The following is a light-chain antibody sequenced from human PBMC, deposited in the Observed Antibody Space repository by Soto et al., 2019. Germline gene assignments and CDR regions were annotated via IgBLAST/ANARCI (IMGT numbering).Light chain of an antibody. V-gene: IGLV4-69*01. CDR3: QTWGTGIHVV. Sequence: QSVLTQSPSASASLGASVKLTCTLSSGHSSYAIAWHQQQPEKGPRYLMKLDSDGSHTKGDAIPDRFSGSSSGAERYLTISGLQSEDEADYYCQTWGTGIHVVFGGGTKLT. CDR2: LDSDGSH. J-gene: IGLJ2*01. CDR1: SGHSSYA.